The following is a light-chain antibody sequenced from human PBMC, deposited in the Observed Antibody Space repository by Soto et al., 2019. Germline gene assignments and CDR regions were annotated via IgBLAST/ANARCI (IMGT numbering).Light chain of an antibody. J-gene: IGKJ3*01. CDR1: QSLSSSY. V-gene: IGKV3-20*01. CDR3: HKYGLSPMVT. Sequence: EIVLTQSPGTLSLSPGERATLSCRASQSLSSSYLAWYQHKPGQAPRLLIYGASSRATGIPDRFSGSGSGTDFTLTISRLEPEDFALYYCHKYGLSPMVTFGPGTKVDIK. CDR2: GAS.